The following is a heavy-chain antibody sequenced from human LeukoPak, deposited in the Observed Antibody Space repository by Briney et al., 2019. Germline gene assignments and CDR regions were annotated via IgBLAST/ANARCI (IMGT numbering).Heavy chain of an antibody. CDR1: GFTFSSYS. D-gene: IGHD6-19*01. V-gene: IGHV3-21*01. CDR2: ISSSSSYM. Sequence: GGSLRLSCAASGFTFSSYSMNWVRQAPGKGLEWVSSISSSSSYMYYADSVKGRFTISRDNAKNSLYLQMNSLRAEDTAVYYCARGYSSGWLEGTSFDYWGQGTLVTASS. J-gene: IGHJ4*02. CDR3: ARGYSSGWLEGTSFDY.